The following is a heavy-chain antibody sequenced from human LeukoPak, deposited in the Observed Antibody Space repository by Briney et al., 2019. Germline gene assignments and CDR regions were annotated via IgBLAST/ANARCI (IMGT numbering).Heavy chain of an antibody. J-gene: IGHJ4*02. V-gene: IGHV3-53*01. CDR3: ARGSIAVAGKVVGYFDY. Sequence: GGSLRLSCAASGFTVSSNYMSWVRQAPGKGLEWVSVIYSGGSTYYADSVKGRFTISRDNSKNTLYLQMNSLRAEDTAVYYCARGSIAVAGKVVGYFDYWGQGTLVTVSS. D-gene: IGHD6-19*01. CDR2: IYSGGST. CDR1: GFTVSSNY.